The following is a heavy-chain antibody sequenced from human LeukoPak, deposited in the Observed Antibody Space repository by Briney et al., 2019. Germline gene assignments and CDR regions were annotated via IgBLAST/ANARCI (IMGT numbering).Heavy chain of an antibody. V-gene: IGHV4-39*07. J-gene: IGHJ4*02. CDR1: GGSVSSGSYY. D-gene: IGHD6-13*01. CDR3: ARVGSSWYVSDY. CDR2: VYHSGST. Sequence: PSETLSLTCTVSGGSVSSGSYYWSWVRQPPGKGLEWIGEVYHSGSTNYNPSLKSRVTISVDKSKNQFSLKLSSVTAADTAVYYCARVGSSWYVSDYWGQGTLVTVSS.